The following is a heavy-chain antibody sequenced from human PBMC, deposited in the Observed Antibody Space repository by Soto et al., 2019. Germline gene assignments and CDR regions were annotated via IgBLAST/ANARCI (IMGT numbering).Heavy chain of an antibody. J-gene: IGHJ6*02. CDR1: GFTFTSYW. CDR2: IKEDGSEK. V-gene: IGHV3-7*01. CDR3: GRDEVRNGVGV. Sequence: PGGSMRLSCVASGFTFTSYWMSWVGQAPGKGLEWVANIKEDGSEKRYVDSVKGRLTISRDNAKNSVYLQMNSLRVEDTALYYCGRDEVRNGVGVWGQGTTVTVSS.